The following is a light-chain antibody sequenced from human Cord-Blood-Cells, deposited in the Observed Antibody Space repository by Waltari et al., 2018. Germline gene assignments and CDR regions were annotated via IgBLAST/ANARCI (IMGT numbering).Light chain of an antibody. J-gene: IGKJ2*03. CDR2: AAS. V-gene: IGKV1-39*01. CDR1: QSISSY. CDR3: QQSYSTPRS. Sequence: DIPITQSPSSLSASVGDRVTITCRSSQSISSYVNWYQQKPGKAPKRLIYAASSLQSGVPSRLSGSGSGTDFTLTISSLQPEDFATYDCQQSYSTPRSFGQGTKLEIK.